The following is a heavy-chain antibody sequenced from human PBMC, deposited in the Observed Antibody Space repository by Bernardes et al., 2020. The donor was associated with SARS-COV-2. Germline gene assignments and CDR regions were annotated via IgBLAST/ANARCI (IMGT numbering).Heavy chain of an antibody. CDR2: IYWDDDK. Sequence: SGHTLWKPTQTLTLTCPVSCFSLSPSEVGVGWIRQPPGKALEWLALIYWDDDKRYRPSLENRLTITKDTSRNQVVLTMTNMEPMDTGTYYCAHRRGWYRENWFDSWGQGTLVTVSS. V-gene: IGHV2-5*02. CDR3: AHRRGWYRENWFDS. CDR1: CFSLSPSEVG. D-gene: IGHD6-19*01. J-gene: IGHJ5*01.